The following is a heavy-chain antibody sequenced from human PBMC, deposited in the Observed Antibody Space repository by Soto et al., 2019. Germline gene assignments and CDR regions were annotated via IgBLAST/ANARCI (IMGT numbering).Heavy chain of an antibody. V-gene: IGHV3-11*06. D-gene: IGHD3-22*01. CDR1: GFTFSDYY. CDR3: ARVVRYYYDSSGYHDY. CDR2: ISSSSSYK. J-gene: IGHJ4*02. Sequence: QVQLVESGGGLVKPGGSLRLSCAASGFTFSDYYMSWIRQAPGKGLEWVSYISSSSSYKNYADSVKGRFTISRDNAKNSLYLQMNSLRAEDTAVYYCARVVRYYYDSSGYHDYWGQGTLVTVSS.